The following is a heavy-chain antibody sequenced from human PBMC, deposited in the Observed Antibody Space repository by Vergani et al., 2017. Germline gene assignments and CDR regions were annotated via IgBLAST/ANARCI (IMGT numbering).Heavy chain of an antibody. CDR2: IYYSGST. V-gene: IGHV4-39*01. D-gene: IGHD3-3*01. J-gene: IGHJ3*02. CDR1: GGSISSSSYY. Sequence: QLQLQESGPGLVKPSETLSLTCTVPGGSISSSSYYWGWIRQPPGKGLEWIGSIYYSGSTYYNPSLKRRVTISVDTSKNQFSLKLSSVTAADTAVYYCARRSNDFWSGNAFDIWGQGTMVTVSS. CDR3: ARRSNDFWSGNAFDI.